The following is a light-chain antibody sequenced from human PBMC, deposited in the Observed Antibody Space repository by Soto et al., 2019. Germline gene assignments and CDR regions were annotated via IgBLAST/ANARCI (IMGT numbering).Light chain of an antibody. J-gene: IGKJ1*01. Sequence: EIVLTQSPGTLSLPPGERATLSCRASQTVSTNYLAWYQQKPGQAPRLLIYGASKRATGIPDRFSGSGSGTDFTLTISRLEPEDFSVYCCQQDGSSPRTFGQGTKVDIK. CDR1: QTVSTNY. CDR2: GAS. CDR3: QQDGSSPRT. V-gene: IGKV3-20*01.